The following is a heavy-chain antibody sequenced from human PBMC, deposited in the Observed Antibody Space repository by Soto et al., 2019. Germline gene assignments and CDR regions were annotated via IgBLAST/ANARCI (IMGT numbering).Heavy chain of an antibody. Sequence: ASVKVSCKVSGYTLTELSMHWVRQAPGKGLEWMGGFDPEDGETIYAQKFQGRVTMTEDTSTDTAYMELSSLRSEDTAVYYCATGPRSGYYLNWFDPWGQGTLVTVSS. CDR3: ATGPRSGYYLNWFDP. CDR1: GYTLTELS. CDR2: FDPEDGET. J-gene: IGHJ5*02. D-gene: IGHD3-22*01. V-gene: IGHV1-24*01.